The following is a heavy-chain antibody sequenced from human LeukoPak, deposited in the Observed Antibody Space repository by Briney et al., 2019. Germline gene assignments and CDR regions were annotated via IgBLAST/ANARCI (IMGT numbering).Heavy chain of an antibody. D-gene: IGHD4-17*01. CDR3: AKALDYNDYDLWGY. CDR1: GFTYSNYA. J-gene: IGHJ4*02. Sequence: PGGSLRLSCAASGFTYSNYAMSWVRQAPGKGLEWVSSIGGRAGATFYADSVKGRFTISRDNSKNTLYLQMNSLRAEDTAVYYCAKALDYNDYDLWGYWGQGTLVTVSS. V-gene: IGHV3-23*01. CDR2: IGGRAGAT.